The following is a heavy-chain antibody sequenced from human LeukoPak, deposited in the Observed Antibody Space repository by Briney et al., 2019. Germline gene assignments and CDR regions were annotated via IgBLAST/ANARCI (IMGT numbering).Heavy chain of an antibody. CDR2: IYSGGST. CDR3: ARDHSSGWYDY. Sequence: GGSLRLSCAASGFTVSSKYMSWVRQAPGKGLEWVSVIYSGGSTYYADSVKGRFTISRDNSKNTLYLQMNSLRAEDTAVYYCARDHSSGWYDYWGQGTLVTVSS. J-gene: IGHJ4*02. CDR1: GFTVSSKY. D-gene: IGHD6-19*01. V-gene: IGHV3-66*02.